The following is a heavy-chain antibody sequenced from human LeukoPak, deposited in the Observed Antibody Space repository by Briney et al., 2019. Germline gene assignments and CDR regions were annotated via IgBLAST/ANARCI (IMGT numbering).Heavy chain of an antibody. Sequence: PGGSLRLSCAASGFTFSDYYMSWISQAPGKGLEWVSYISSSSSYTNYADSVKGRFTISRDNAKNSLYLQMNSLRAEDTAVYYCARDREYSYAGFDYWGQGTLVNVSS. CDR3: ARDREYSYAGFDY. D-gene: IGHD5-18*01. CDR2: ISSSSSYT. V-gene: IGHV3-11*06. CDR1: GFTFSDYY. J-gene: IGHJ4*02.